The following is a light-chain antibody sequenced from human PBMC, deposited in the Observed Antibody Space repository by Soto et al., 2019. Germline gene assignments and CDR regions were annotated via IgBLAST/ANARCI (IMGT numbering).Light chain of an antibody. CDR3: QQYGNSPRYS. J-gene: IGKJ2*03. V-gene: IGKV3-20*01. CDR2: ATS. Sequence: EIVLTQSPGTLSLSLGERATLSCRASQSVSSNYLAWYQQKPGQAPRLLIYATSIRATGIPDRFSGSGSGTDFTLTISRLEPEDFAVYYCQQYGNSPRYSFGQGTKLEIK. CDR1: QSVSSNY.